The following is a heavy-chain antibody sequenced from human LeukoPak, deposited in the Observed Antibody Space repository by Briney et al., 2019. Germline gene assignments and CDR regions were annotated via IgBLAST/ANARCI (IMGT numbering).Heavy chain of an antibody. D-gene: IGHD2-2*01. CDR1: GGTFSSHA. Sequence: SVKVSCKASGGTFSSHAISWVRQAPGQGLEWMGGIIPIFGTANYAQKFQGRVTITTDESTSTAYEELSSRRSEDTAVYYCARRNCSSTSCRRRGWFDPWGQGTLVTVSS. J-gene: IGHJ5*02. V-gene: IGHV1-69*05. CDR3: ARRNCSSTSCRRRGWFDP. CDR2: IIPIFGTA.